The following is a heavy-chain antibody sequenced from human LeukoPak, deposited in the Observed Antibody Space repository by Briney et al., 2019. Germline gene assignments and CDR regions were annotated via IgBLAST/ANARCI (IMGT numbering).Heavy chain of an antibody. Sequence: SETLSLTCAVYGGSFSGYYWSWIRQPPGKGLEWIGEINHSGSTNYNPSLKSRVTISVDTPKNQFSLKLSSVTAADTAVYYCARGHTVTEFDCWGQGTLVTVSS. J-gene: IGHJ4*02. V-gene: IGHV4-34*01. CDR1: GGSFSGYY. CDR2: INHSGST. CDR3: ARGHTVTEFDC. D-gene: IGHD4-11*01.